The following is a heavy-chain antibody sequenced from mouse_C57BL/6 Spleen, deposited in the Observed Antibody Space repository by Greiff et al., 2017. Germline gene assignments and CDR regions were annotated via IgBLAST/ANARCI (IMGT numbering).Heavy chain of an antibody. J-gene: IGHJ1*03. D-gene: IGHD2-3*01. CDR1: GYTFTDYY. V-gene: IGHV1-76*01. CDR2: IYPGSGNT. Sequence: VQLQQSGAELVRPGASVKLSCKASGYTFTDYYINWVKQRPGQGLEWIARIYPGSGNTYYNEKFKGKATLTAEKSSSPAYMQLSSLTSEDSAVYFCARWDGYYTSWYCDVWGTGTTVTVSS. CDR3: ARWDGYYTSWYCDV.